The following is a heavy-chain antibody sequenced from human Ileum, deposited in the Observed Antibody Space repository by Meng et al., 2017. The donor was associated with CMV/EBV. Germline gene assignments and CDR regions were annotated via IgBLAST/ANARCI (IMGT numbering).Heavy chain of an antibody. CDR2: IYYSGST. V-gene: IGHV4-39*07. CDR3: ARVEMSTIYRFGGASRRYYFDY. J-gene: IGHJ4*02. D-gene: IGHD5-24*01. CDR1: GGSISSSSYY. Sequence: GSLRLSCTVSGGSISSSSYYWGWIRQPPGKGLEWIGSIYYSGSTNYNTSLQSRVTISVDTSKNQFSLRVSSVTAADTAVYYCARVEMSTIYRFGGASRRYYFDYWGQGTLVTVSS.